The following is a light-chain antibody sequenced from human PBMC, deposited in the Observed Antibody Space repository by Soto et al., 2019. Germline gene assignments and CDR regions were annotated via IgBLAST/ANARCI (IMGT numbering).Light chain of an antibody. V-gene: IGLV2-23*01. CDR3: CSYVSATTYV. Sequence: QSVLTQPASVSVPPGQSITISCIGTSSNIGGYNAVSQYQQHPGKAPKVIAYEGIKRPSGVSDRFSGSTSGSTASLKISGLQAEDEYEDYGCSYVSATTYVFGSGTNVTVL. CDR2: EGI. J-gene: IGLJ1*01. CDR1: SSNIGGYNA.